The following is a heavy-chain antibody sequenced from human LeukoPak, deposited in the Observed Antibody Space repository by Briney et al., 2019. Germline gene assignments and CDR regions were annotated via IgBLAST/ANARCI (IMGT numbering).Heavy chain of an antibody. J-gene: IGHJ4*02. CDR1: GGSFSGYY. Sequence: SETLSLTCAVYGGSFSGYYWSWIRQPPGKGLEWIGEINHSGSTNYNPPLKSRVTISVDRSKNQFSLKLSSVTAADTAVYYCARVRYYGSGSYYTFDYWGQGTLVTVSS. CDR3: ARVRYYGSGSYYTFDY. CDR2: INHSGST. D-gene: IGHD3-10*01. V-gene: IGHV4-34*01.